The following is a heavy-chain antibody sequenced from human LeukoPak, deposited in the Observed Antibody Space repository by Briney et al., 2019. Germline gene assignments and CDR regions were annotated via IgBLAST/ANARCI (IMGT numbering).Heavy chain of an antibody. D-gene: IGHD6-6*01. Sequence: GGSLRLSCAASGFTFSSYAMSWVRQAPGKGLEWVSAISGSGGSTYYTDSVRGRFTISRDNSKNTLYLQMNSLRAEDTAVYYCAKELVLTGYYYYGMDVWGQGTTVTVSS. V-gene: IGHV3-23*01. CDR3: AKELVLTGYYYYGMDV. J-gene: IGHJ6*02. CDR2: ISGSGGST. CDR1: GFTFSSYA.